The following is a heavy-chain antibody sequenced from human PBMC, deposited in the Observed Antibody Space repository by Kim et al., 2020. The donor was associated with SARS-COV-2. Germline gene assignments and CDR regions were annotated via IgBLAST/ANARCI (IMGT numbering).Heavy chain of an antibody. CDR2: ISHSGST. D-gene: IGHD3-16*02. V-gene: IGHV4-34*01. CDR1: GGSFSGYY. J-gene: IGHJ4*02. CDR3: ARGVPGVDDYIWGSYRYTGWSYFDY. Sequence: SETLSLTCAVYGGSFSGYYWSWIRQPPGKGLEWIGEISHSGSTNYNPSLKSRVTIPVDTSKNQFSLKLSSVTAADTAVYYCARGVPGVDDYIWGSYRYTGWSYFDYWGQGTLVTVSS.